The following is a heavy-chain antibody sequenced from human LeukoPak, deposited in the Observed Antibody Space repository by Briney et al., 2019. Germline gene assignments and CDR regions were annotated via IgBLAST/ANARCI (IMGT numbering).Heavy chain of an antibody. V-gene: IGHV3-15*01. J-gene: IGHJ4*02. CDR1: GFTFSNAW. CDR2: IKSKTDGGTP. Sequence: GGSLRLSCAASGFTFSNAWMTWVRQAPGKGLEWVGRIKSKTDGGTPEYAAPVKGRFTISRDDSENTLSLQMNSLKTEDTAVYYCTTESHLNYYDSSGYGYWGQGTLVTVSS. CDR3: TTESHLNYYDSSGYGY. D-gene: IGHD3-22*01.